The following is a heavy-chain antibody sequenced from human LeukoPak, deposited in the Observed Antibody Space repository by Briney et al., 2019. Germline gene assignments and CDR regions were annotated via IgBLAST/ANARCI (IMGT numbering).Heavy chain of an antibody. V-gene: IGHV3-33*01. D-gene: IGHD1-14*01. Sequence: GGSLRLSCAASGFTFSSYGMHWVRQAPGKGLEWVAVIWYDGSNKYYADSVKGRFTISRDNSKNTLYLQMNSLRAEDTAVYYCARDLPGGGAFDIWGQGTMATVSS. CDR3: ARDLPGGGAFDI. CDR1: GFTFSSYG. CDR2: IWYDGSNK. J-gene: IGHJ3*02.